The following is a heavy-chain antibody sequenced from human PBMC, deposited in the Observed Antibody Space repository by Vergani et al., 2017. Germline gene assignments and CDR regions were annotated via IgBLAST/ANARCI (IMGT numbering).Heavy chain of an antibody. CDR2: IYYSGST. CDR3: ARRYAGGGVAFDI. D-gene: IGHD2-2*01. V-gene: IGHV4-59*08. Sequence: QVQLQESGPGLVKPSETLSLTCTVSGGSISSYYWSWIRQPPGKGLEWIGYIYYSGSTNYNPSLKSRVTISVDTSKNQFSLKLSSVTAADTAVYYCARRYAGGGVAFDIWGQGTMVTVSS. J-gene: IGHJ3*02. CDR1: GGSISSYY.